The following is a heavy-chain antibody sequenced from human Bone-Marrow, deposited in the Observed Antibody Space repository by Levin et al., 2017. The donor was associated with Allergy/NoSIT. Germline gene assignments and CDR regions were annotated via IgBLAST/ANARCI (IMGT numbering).Heavy chain of an antibody. V-gene: IGHV3-15*01. CDR1: GFTFSNAW. J-gene: IGHJ4*02. D-gene: IGHD3-3*01. CDR3: TTGLDFWSPFDY. Sequence: GESLKISCAASGFTFSNAWMSWVRQAPGKGLEWVGRIKSKTDGGTTDYAAPVKGRFTISRDDSKNTLYLQMNSLKTEDTAVYYCTTGLDFWSPFDYWGQGTLVTVSS. CDR2: IKSKTDGGTT.